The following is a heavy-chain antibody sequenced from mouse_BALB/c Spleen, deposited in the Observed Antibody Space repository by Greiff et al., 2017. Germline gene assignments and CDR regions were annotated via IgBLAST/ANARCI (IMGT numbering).Heavy chain of an antibody. V-gene: IGHV5-17*02. J-gene: IGHJ3*01. CDR2: ISSGSSTI. D-gene: IGHD2-14*01. CDR3: ARVEENYRYAWFAY. Sequence: EVHLVESGGGLVQPGGSRKLSCAASGFTFSSFGMHWVRQAPEKGLEWVAYISSGSSTIYYADTVKGRFTISRDNPKNTLFLQMTSLRSEDTAMYYCARVEENYRYAWFAYWGQGTLVTVSA. CDR1: GFTFSSFG.